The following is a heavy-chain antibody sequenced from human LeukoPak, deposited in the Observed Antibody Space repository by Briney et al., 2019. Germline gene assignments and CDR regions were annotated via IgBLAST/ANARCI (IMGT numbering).Heavy chain of an antibody. CDR1: DFTLGGYG. J-gene: IGHJ4*02. CDR2: MSSGGTYV. D-gene: IGHD3-3*01. CDR3: ARDRPTGASRLFVVQ. Sequence: GGSLRLSCAASDFTLGGYGWPWFGRAQGKGLEWVSSMSSGGTYVYYADSVRGRFTISRDNAKNSLYLQMNSLRAEDTAVYYCARDRPTGASRLFVVQWGQGTLFSVSS. V-gene: IGHV3-21*01.